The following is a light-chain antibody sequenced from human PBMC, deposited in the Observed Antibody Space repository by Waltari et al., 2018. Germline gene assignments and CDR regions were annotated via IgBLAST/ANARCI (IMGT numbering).Light chain of an antibody. CDR1: FSDLGGYTY. J-gene: IGLJ2*01. CDR2: EVS. V-gene: IGLV2-14*01. Sequence: QSALTQPASVSGSPGQSITISCTGTFSDLGGYTYASWYQQHPGKAPKLMIYEVSNRPSGVSNRFSGSKSGSTASLTISGLQAEDEADYYCSSYTSSSTSVIFGGGTKVTVL. CDR3: SSYTSSSTSVI.